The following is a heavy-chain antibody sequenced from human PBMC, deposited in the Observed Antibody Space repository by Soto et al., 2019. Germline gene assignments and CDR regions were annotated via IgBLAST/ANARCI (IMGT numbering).Heavy chain of an antibody. J-gene: IGHJ6*02. V-gene: IGHV4-39*01. D-gene: IGHD1-1*01. CDR3: ARHRYFQLYYNIDV. CDR2: VYYSGST. CDR1: GASINSATYY. Sequence: QLQLQESGPGLVKPSETLSLSCTVSGASINSATYYWGWIRQSPGKGLEWIGTVYYSGSTYHNPSHKSRVTISVDTSKNKFSLKLSSVTAADTAIYYCARHRYFQLYYNIDVWGQGTTVTVSS.